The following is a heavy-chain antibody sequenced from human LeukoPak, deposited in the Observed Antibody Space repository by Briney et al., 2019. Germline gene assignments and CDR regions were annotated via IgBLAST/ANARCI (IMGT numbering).Heavy chain of an antibody. V-gene: IGHV3-20*04. CDR3: ARDARVYSSSPPPGY. D-gene: IGHD6-6*01. Sequence: GGPLRLSCAASGFTFDDYGMSWVRHAPGKGLEWVSGINWNGGSTVYADSVKGRFTISRDNAKNSLYLQMNSLRAEDTALYCCARDARVYSSSPPPGYWGQGTLVTVSS. CDR1: GFTFDDYG. CDR2: INWNGGST. J-gene: IGHJ4*02.